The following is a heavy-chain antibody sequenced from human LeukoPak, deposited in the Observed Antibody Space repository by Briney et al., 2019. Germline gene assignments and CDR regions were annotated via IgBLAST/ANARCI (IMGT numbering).Heavy chain of an antibody. Sequence: ASVKVSCKASGYTFTSYGISWVRQASGQGLEWMGWISAYNGNTNYAQKLQGRVTVTTDTSTSTAYMELRSLRSDDTAVYYCARSGGSRISRVEWGPEGPVSDYYYYYMDVWGKGTTVTVSS. J-gene: IGHJ6*03. D-gene: IGHD1-26*01. V-gene: IGHV1-18*01. CDR1: GYTFTSYG. CDR3: ARSGGSRISRVEWGPEGPVSDYYYYYMDV. CDR2: ISAYNGNT.